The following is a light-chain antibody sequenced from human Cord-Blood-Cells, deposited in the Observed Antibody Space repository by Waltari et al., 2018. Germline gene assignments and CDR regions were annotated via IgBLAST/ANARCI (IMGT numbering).Light chain of an antibody. Sequence: QSALTQPRSVSGSPGPSVTIPCTGTSSDVGAYNYVRWYQQHPGKAPKLMIYDVSKRPSGVPDRFSGSKSGNPASLTISGLQAEDEADYYCCSYAGSYTYVFGTGTKVTVL. CDR1: SSDVGAYNY. J-gene: IGLJ1*01. CDR2: DVS. V-gene: IGLV2-11*01. CDR3: CSYAGSYTYV.